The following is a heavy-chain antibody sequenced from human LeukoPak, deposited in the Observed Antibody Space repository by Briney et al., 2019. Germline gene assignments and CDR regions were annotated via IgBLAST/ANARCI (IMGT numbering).Heavy chain of an antibody. CDR2: ISSSSSYI. J-gene: IGHJ4*02. CDR3: ARRGDTAMGYYFDY. CDR1: GFTFSSYS. D-gene: IGHD5-18*01. Sequence: GGSLRLSCAASGFTFSSYSMNWVRQAPGKGLEWVSSISSSSSYIYYADSVKGRFTISRDNAKNSLYLKMNSLRAEDTAVYYCARRGDTAMGYYFDYWGQGTLVTVSS. V-gene: IGHV3-21*01.